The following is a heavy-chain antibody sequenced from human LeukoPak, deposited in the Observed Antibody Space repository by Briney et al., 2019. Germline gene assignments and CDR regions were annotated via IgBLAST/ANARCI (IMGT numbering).Heavy chain of an antibody. CDR3: TREGWERHHFDH. J-gene: IGHJ4*02. D-gene: IGHD1-26*01. V-gene: IGHV4-61*02. CDR1: GGSISSSSYY. CDR2: IYVIGST. Sequence: SETLSLTCTVSGGSISSSSYYWSWIRQPAGKGLEWIGRIYVIGSTNYNPSLKSRVTITMDTSKNQFSLKLSSVTAADTAVYYCTREGWERHHFDHWGQGTLVTVSS.